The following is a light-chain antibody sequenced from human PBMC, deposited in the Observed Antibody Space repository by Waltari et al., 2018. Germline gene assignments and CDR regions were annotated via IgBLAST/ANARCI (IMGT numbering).Light chain of an antibody. Sequence: DIQMTQSPSSLSASVGDRVSISCRARQSISKSLNWYQQNPGRVPKLLIHAASRLHVVVPSRVSGGGSGTDFTLTIRGLQSEDFATYYCQQTYSTVWTFGQGTRVE. V-gene: IGKV1-39*01. CDR2: AAS. CDR1: QSISKS. CDR3: QQTYSTVWT. J-gene: IGKJ1*01.